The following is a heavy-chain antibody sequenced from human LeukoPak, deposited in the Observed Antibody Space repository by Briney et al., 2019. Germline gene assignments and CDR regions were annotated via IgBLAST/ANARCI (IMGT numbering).Heavy chain of an antibody. V-gene: IGHV4-39*01. CDR3: ASHVMVRGVISHDY. D-gene: IGHD3-10*01. CDR1: GGSISSSSYY. CDR2: IYYSGST. J-gene: IGHJ4*02. Sequence: SETLSLTCTVSGGSISSSSYYWGWIRQPPGKGLEWIGSIYYSGSTYYNPSLKSRVTISVDTSKNQFSLKLSSVTAADTAVYYCASHVMVRGVISHDYWGQGTLVTVSS.